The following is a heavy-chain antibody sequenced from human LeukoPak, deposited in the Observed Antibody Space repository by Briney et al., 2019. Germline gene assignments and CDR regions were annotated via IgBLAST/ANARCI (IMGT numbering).Heavy chain of an antibody. D-gene: IGHD6-19*01. V-gene: IGHV6-1*01. CDR1: GDSVSSNSAA. Sequence: SQTLSLTCAISGDSVSSNSAAWNWIRQSPSRGLEWLGRTYYRSKWYNDYAVSVKSRITINPDTSKNQFSLQLNSVTPEDTAVYYCAREFSIAVAGMHYFDYWGQGTLVTVSS. J-gene: IGHJ4*02. CDR2: TYYRSKWYN. CDR3: AREFSIAVAGMHYFDY.